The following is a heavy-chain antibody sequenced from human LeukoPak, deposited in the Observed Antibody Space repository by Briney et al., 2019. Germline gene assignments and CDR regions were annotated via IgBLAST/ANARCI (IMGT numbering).Heavy chain of an antibody. D-gene: IGHD3-22*01. CDR2: IWYDGSNK. CDR3: ARDGGPMDDSSTLFDI. V-gene: IGHV3-33*01. Sequence: PGRSLRLSCAASGFTFSSYCMHWVRQAPGKGLEWVADIWYDGSNKYYADSVKGGFTTSRDNYKNTLYLQMNSLRAEDTAVYYCARDGGPMDDSSTLFDIWGQGTMVTVSS. CDR1: GFTFSSYC. J-gene: IGHJ3*02.